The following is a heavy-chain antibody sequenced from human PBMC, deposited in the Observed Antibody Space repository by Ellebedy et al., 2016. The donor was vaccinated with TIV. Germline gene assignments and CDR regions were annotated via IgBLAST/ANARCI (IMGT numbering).Heavy chain of an antibody. J-gene: IGHJ6*02. CDR1: GFTFSSYG. D-gene: IGHD3-22*01. CDR2: ISYDGSIK. V-gene: IGHV3-30*12. CDR3: ASGKVVTHYYYYYGMDV. Sequence: GESLKISCAASGFTFSSYGMHWVRQVPGKGLEWVAVISYDGSIKYYADSVKGRFTISRDNSKNTLYLQMNSLRAEDTAVYYCASGKVVTHYYYYYGMDVWGQGTTVTVSS.